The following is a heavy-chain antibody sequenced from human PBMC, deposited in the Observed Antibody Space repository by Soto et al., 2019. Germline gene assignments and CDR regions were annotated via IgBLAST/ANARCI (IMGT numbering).Heavy chain of an antibody. CDR3: AKDPVDRDGDYYYYYGMDV. V-gene: IGHV3-23*01. J-gene: IGHJ6*02. CDR2: ISGSGGST. CDR1: GFTFSSYA. Sequence: EVQLLESGGGLVQPGGSLRLSCAAAGFTFSSYAMSWVRQAPGKGLEWVSAISGSGGSTYYADSVKGRFTISIDNSKNTMYLQMNSLRAEDTAVYYCAKDPVDRDGDYYYYYGMDVWGQGTTVTVSS. D-gene: IGHD4-17*01.